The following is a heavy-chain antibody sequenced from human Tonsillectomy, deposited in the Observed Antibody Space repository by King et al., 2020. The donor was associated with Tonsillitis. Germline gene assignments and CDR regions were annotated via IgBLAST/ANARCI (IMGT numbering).Heavy chain of an antibody. Sequence: QLVQSGAEVKKPGASVKVSCKAYRYTFIGYYMHWVRQAPGQGLEWMGWINTDSCDTNYAQRFLGRVTMTRDTSITTAYMELSSLRSDDTAVYYCARDWSGGRYCDNWGQGTLVTVSS. J-gene: IGHJ4*02. CDR2: INTDSCDT. CDR1: RYTFIGYY. D-gene: IGHD2-21*01. CDR3: ARDWSGGRYCDN. V-gene: IGHV1-2*02.